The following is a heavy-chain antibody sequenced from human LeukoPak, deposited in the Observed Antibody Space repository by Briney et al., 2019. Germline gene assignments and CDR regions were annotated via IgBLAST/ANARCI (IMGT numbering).Heavy chain of an antibody. Sequence: SETLSLTCTVSGDSISNYYWSWIRQPPGKGLEWIGYIYYSGSTTYNPSLKSRVTISVDTSKNQFSLKLSSVTAADTAVYYCARDGERIAAGDYWGQGTLVTVSS. D-gene: IGHD6-13*01. V-gene: IGHV4-59*01. CDR3: ARDGERIAAGDY. CDR2: IYYSGST. CDR1: GDSISNYY. J-gene: IGHJ4*02.